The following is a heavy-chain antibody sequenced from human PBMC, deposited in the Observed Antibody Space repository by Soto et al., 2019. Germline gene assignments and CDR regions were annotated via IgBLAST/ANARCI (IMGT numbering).Heavy chain of an antibody. CDR2: LNPNSGGT. CDR1: GYTFTGSY. Sequence: QVQLVQSGAEVKKPGASVKVSCKASGYTFTGSYMHWVRQAPGQGLEWMGWLNPNSGGTNYAQKFQGGVTMTRDTSISTAYRELSRLRSDDTAVYYCARGVDDFWSGYFGYYYGMDVWGQGTTVTVSS. CDR3: ARGVDDFWSGYFGYYYGMDV. D-gene: IGHD3-3*01. V-gene: IGHV1-2*02. J-gene: IGHJ6*02.